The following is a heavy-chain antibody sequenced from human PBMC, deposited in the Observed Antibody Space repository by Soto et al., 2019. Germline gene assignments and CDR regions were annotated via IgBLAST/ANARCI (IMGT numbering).Heavy chain of an antibody. CDR2: VSAGGDNT. CDR3: AKVPLRPYYFGY. CDR1: GFTFANYA. D-gene: IGHD4-17*01. Sequence: GGSLRLSCTASGFTFANYAMHWVRQAPGKGLEWVSRVSAGGDNTDYADAVKGRFTISRDNSKNTLFLQMTSLRAEDTALYYSAKVPLRPYYFGYWGPGTMVTVSS. J-gene: IGHJ4*02. V-gene: IGHV3-23*01.